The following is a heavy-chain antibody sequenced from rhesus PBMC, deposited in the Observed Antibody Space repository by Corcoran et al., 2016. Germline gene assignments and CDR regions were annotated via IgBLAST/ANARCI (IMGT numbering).Heavy chain of an antibody. CDR2: INPKTGGT. CDR1: GYTFTDSY. D-gene: IGHD2-27*01. CDR3: ERSNYGSGNGFDY. J-gene: IGHJ4*01. Sequence: QVQLVQSGAEVKKPGSSVKVSCKASGYTFTDSYIHWARQAPGQGLEWMEEINPKTGGTNYAQKFQGRVTMTRDTSTSTAYMELSSLRSEDTAVYYCERSNYGSGNGFDYWGQGVLVTVSS. V-gene: IGHV1-138*01.